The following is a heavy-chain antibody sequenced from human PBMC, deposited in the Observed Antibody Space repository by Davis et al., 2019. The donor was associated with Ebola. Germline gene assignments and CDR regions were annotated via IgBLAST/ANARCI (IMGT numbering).Heavy chain of an antibody. CDR1: GYTFTSYY. CDR2: INPNSGGT. Sequence: ASVKVSCKASGYTFTSYYMHWVRQAPGQGLEWMGWINPNSGGTNYAQKFQGRVTMTRDTSISTAYMELSRLRSYDTAVYYCAVGGIVVVPAARHYYGMDVWGQGTTVTVSS. J-gene: IGHJ6*02. D-gene: IGHD2-2*01. CDR3: AVGGIVVVPAARHYYGMDV. V-gene: IGHV1-2*02.